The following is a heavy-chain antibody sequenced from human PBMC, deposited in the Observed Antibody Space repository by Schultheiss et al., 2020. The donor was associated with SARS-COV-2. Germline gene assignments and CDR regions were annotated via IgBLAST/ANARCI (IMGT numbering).Heavy chain of an antibody. V-gene: IGHV3-66*04. CDR3: ARLTGVSYGMDV. J-gene: IGHJ6*02. D-gene: IGHD7-27*01. CDR1: GFTVSSNY. Sequence: GGSLRLSCAASGFTVSSNYMSWVRQAPGKGLEWVSVIYSGGSTYYADSVKGRFTISRDNAKNSLYLQMNSLRAEDTAVYYCARLTGVSYGMDVWGQGTTVTVSS. CDR2: IYSGGST.